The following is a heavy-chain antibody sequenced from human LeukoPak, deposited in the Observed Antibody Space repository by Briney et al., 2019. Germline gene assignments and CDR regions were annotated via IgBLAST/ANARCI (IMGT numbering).Heavy chain of an antibody. D-gene: IGHD1-26*01. Sequence: PSETLSLTCTVSGGSLSSYYWSWIRQPPGKGLEWIGYIYTSGSTNYNPSLKSRVTISVDTSKNQFSLKLSPVTAADTAVYYCASQRGSYYLWYFDYWGQGTLVTVSS. V-gene: IGHV4-4*09. J-gene: IGHJ4*02. CDR3: ASQRGSYYLWYFDY. CDR2: IYTSGST. CDR1: GGSLSSYY.